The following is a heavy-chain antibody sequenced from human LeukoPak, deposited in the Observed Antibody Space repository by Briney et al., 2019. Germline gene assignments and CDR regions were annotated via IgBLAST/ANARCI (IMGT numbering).Heavy chain of an antibody. Sequence: GESLKISCEAFGYPFTNYWIGWVRQIPGKGLEWMGVIYPGDSRTRYNPSFQGQVTISADKSVNTAYLQWSRLKASDTALYYCAGRDLLSTSSGPWGQGTLVTVSS. J-gene: IGHJ5*02. CDR3: AGRDLLSTSSGP. CDR1: GYPFTNYW. D-gene: IGHD6-6*01. CDR2: IYPGDSRT. V-gene: IGHV5-51*01.